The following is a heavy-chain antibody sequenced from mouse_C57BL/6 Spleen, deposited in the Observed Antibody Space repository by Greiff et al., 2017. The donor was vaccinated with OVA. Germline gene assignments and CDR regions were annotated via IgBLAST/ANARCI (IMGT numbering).Heavy chain of an antibody. CDR2: ISSGSSTI. J-gene: IGHJ4*01. Sequence: VQLKESGGGLVKPGGSLKLSCAASGFTFSDYGMHWVRQAPEKGLEWVAYISSGSSTIYYADTVKGRFTISRDNAKNTLFLQMTSLRSEDTAMYYCARPLYYYGSSPYAMDYWGQGTSVTVSS. CDR1: GFTFSDYG. D-gene: IGHD1-1*01. CDR3: ARPLYYYGSSPYAMDY. V-gene: IGHV5-17*01.